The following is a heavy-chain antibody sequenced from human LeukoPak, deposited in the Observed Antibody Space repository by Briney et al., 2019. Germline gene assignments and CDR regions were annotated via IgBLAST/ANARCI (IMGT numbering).Heavy chain of an antibody. CDR1: GYSISSGYF. Sequence: SETLSLTCTVSGYSISSGYFWGWIRQPPGKGLEWIGSFYHSGITYYNPSLKSRVTISVEMSKNQFSLKLSSVTAADTAVYYCARAYYGSGSPLLDYWGQGTLVTVSS. CDR2: FYHSGIT. J-gene: IGHJ4*02. D-gene: IGHD3-10*01. V-gene: IGHV4-38-2*02. CDR3: ARAYYGSGSPLLDY.